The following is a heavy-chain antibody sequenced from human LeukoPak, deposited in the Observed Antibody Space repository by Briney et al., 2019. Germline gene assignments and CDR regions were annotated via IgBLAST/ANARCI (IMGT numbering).Heavy chain of an antibody. CDR2: IYYSGST. J-gene: IGHJ2*01. V-gene: IGHV4-59*01. CDR3: ATSSRGLTGYYWYFDL. CDR1: GGSISSYY. D-gene: IGHD7-27*01. Sequence: SETLSLTCTVSGGSISSYYWSWIRQPPGKGLEWIGYIYYSGSTNYNPSLKSRVTISVDTSKNQFSLKLSSVTAADTAVYYCATSSRGLTGYYWYFDLWGHGTLVTVSS.